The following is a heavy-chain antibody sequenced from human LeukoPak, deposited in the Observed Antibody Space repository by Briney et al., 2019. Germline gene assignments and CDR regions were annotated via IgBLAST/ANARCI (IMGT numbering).Heavy chain of an antibody. CDR2: ISGSGGST. CDR3: AKDPYYDSSGYYSSLYYFDY. V-gene: IGHV3-23*01. D-gene: IGHD3-22*01. Sequence: GGSLRLSCAASGFTFSSYAMSWVRQAPGKGLEWVLAISGSGGSTYYADSVKGRFTISRDNSKNTLYLQMNSLRAEDTAVYYCAKDPYYDSSGYYSSLYYFDYWGQGTLVTVSS. CDR1: GFTFSSYA. J-gene: IGHJ4*02.